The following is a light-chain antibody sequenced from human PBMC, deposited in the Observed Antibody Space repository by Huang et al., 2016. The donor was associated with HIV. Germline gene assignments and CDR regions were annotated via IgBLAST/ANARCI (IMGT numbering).Light chain of an antibody. Sequence: DIQMTQSPSSLSASPGVRVTLSCRANQDIGNFLAWYQHKPGGVPRLLICGASTLQSGVPSRFSGRGSGTDFTLTITSFQPDDVATYYCQRYDSAPRAFGQGTKVEI. V-gene: IGKV1-27*01. J-gene: IGKJ1*01. CDR1: QDIGNF. CDR2: GAS. CDR3: QRYDSAPRA.